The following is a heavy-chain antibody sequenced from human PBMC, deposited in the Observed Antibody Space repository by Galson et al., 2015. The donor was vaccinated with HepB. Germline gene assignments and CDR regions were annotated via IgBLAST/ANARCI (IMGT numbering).Heavy chain of an antibody. D-gene: IGHD6-13*01. V-gene: IGHV3-43*01. CDR3: AKVEEEYSSSWYDY. J-gene: IGHJ4*02. CDR2: ISWDGGST. CDR1: GFTFDDYT. Sequence: SLRLSCAASGFTFDDYTMHWVRQAPGKGLEWVSLISWDGGSTYYADSVKGRFTISRDNSKNSLYLQMNSLRTEDTALYYSAKVEEEYSSSWYDYWGQGILVTVSS.